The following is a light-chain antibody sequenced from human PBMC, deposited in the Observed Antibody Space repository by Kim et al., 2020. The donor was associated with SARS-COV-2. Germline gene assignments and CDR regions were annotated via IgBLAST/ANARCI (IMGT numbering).Light chain of an antibody. V-gene: IGLV1-47*01. CDR2: RGS. CDR1: SSNLGRNY. Sequence: GQRVTIVLSGGSSNLGRNYVYWYQHVPGAAPKLLIYRGSNRPSGVPDRFAGSKSDNSASLVISGLRSEDEADYYCAAWDDSLSAYVFGTGTKVTVL. J-gene: IGLJ1*01. CDR3: AAWDDSLSAYV.